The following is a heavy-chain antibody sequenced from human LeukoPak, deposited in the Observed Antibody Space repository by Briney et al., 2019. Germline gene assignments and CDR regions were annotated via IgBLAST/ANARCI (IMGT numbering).Heavy chain of an antibody. D-gene: IGHD3-10*01. Sequence: GGSLRLSCAASGFTFSSYGMHWVRQVPGKGLDWVTLISSDGSTKYYADSVKGRFTISRDNSKNTLYLQMNSLRAEDTAVYYCSTTGRGGMSWYFDYWGQGTLVTVSS. CDR2: ISSDGSTK. J-gene: IGHJ4*02. CDR1: GFTFSSYG. V-gene: IGHV3-30*03. CDR3: STTGRGGMSWYFDY.